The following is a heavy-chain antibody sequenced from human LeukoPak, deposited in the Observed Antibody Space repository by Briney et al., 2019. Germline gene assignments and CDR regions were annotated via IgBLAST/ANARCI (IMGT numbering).Heavy chain of an antibody. V-gene: IGHV4-34*01. CDR3: ARGWRWLVPTWFDY. D-gene: IGHD6-19*01. CDR1: GFTFSSYA. Sequence: GSLRLSCAASGFTFSSYAMSWVRQPPGKGLEWIGEINHSGSTNYNPSLKSRVTISVDTSKNQFSLKLSSVTAADTAVYYCARGWRWLVPTWFDYWGQGTLVTVSS. J-gene: IGHJ4*02. CDR2: INHSGST.